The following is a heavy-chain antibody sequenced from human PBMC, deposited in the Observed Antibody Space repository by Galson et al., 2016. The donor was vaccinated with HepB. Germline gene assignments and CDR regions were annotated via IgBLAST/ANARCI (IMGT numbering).Heavy chain of an antibody. CDR3: ARQGLRSFYDSSDHLGA. CDR1: GGFVSSSDYY. CDR2: IYFSGST. D-gene: IGHD3-22*01. J-gene: IGHJ5*02. V-gene: IGHV4-39*01. Sequence: SETLSLTCTVSGGFVSSSDYYWGWIRQPPGKGLEWIGSIYFSGSTYYNPSLKSRVTISVDTSENQFSLKLSSVTAADTAEYFCARQGLRSFYDSSDHLGAWGQGILVTVSS.